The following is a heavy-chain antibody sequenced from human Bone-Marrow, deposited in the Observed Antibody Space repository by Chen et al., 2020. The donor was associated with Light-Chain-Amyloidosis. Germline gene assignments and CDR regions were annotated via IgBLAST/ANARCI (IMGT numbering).Heavy chain of an antibody. CDR1: GLSVGRSY. J-gene: IGHJ4*02. D-gene: IGHD5-18*01. V-gene: IGHV3-53*02. Sequence: EVHLVETGGALIQPGGSRRPPCAASGLSVGRSYMSGVRQAPGKGLEWVSLIYSGGSTYYADFVKGRFTISRDSSKNTVYLQMNSLRAEDTALYYCATEGRDPGYSYGYLNYWGQGTLVTVSS. CDR2: IYSGGST. CDR3: ATEGRDPGYSYGYLNY.